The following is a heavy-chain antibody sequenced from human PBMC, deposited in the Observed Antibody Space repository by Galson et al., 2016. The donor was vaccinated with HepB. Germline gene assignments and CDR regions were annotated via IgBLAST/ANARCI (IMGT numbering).Heavy chain of an antibody. CDR2: ISHDGSNK. J-gene: IGHJ3*02. CDR3: ARDPGGYCSSTSCYGKDAFDI. V-gene: IGHV3-30*04. Sequence: SLRLSCAASGFTFSSYVMHWVRQAPGKGLEWVAVISHDGSNKYYADSVKGRFTISRDNPKNTLFLQMNSLRAEDTAVYYCARDPGGYCSSTSCYGKDAFDIWGQGTMVTVSS. CDR1: GFTFSSYV. D-gene: IGHD2-2*01.